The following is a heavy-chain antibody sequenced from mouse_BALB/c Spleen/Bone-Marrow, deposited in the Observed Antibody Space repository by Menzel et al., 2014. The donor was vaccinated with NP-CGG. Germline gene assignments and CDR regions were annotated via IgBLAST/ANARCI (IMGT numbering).Heavy chain of an antibody. Sequence: EVMQVESGGGLVQPGGSRKLSCAASGFTFSSFGMHWVRQAPEKGLEWVAYISSGSSIIYYADTVKGRLTISRDDPKXTLFLQMTSLRSEDTAMYYCTRGGNWDDLDFWGQGTTLTVSS. J-gene: IGHJ2*01. V-gene: IGHV5-17*02. CDR1: GFTFSSFG. CDR3: TRGGNWDDLDF. CDR2: ISSGSSII. D-gene: IGHD4-1*01.